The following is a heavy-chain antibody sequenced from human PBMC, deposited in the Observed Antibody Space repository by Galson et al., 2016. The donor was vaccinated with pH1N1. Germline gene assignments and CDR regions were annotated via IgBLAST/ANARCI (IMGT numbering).Heavy chain of an antibody. J-gene: IGHJ4*02. D-gene: IGHD6-19*01. Sequence: SVKVSCKASGYTFRDFGFSWLRQAPGQGLEWVGWISGYNGNTNYARNLQGRVTMTTDTSTSTAYMELRSLTSDDTAVYYCAGDPRGKYTRAWYVEQSFDYWGQGTLVTVSS. CDR1: GYTFRDFG. V-gene: IGHV1-18*01. CDR3: AGDPRGKYTRAWYVEQSFDY. CDR2: ISGYNGNT.